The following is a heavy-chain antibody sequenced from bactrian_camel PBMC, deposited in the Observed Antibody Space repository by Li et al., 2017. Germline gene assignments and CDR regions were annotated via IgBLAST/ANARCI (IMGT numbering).Heavy chain of an antibody. D-gene: IGHD5*01. CDR3: SVATTSGTFNY. CDR1: GFTFNNMW. V-gene: IGHV3S6*01. Sequence: HVQLVESGGGLVQPGASLTLSCAPSGFTFNNMWVHWVRQAPGKNLEWVSTIYTGDGLTKSADSVRGRFAISRDNAKNTVYLQMNSLKPEDTALYYCSVATTSGTFNYWGQGTQVTVS. J-gene: IGHJ4*01. CDR2: IYTGDGLT.